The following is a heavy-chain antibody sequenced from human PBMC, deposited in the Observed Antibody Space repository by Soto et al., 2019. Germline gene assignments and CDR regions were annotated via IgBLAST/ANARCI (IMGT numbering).Heavy chain of an antibody. J-gene: IGHJ4*02. CDR2: IDNDGSGT. CDR3: TTEVEY. Sequence: VQLVESGGGLVQPGGSLRLSCAASGIIFTNYWMHWVRQAPGKGLEWVSRIDNDGSGTSYADSVKGRFTISRDNAKNTVYLQSNSLRPEDTAFYDCTTEVEYGGQGTLVTVSS. V-gene: IGHV3-74*01. CDR1: GIIFTNYW.